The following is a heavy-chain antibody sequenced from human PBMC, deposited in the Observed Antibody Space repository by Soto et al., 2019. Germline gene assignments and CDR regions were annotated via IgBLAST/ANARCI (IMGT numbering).Heavy chain of an antibody. CDR2: IDTLSSTM. J-gene: IGHJ4*02. CDR3: TVGGVSSGPVY. Sequence: EVQLVESGGGLVQPGGSLRLSCAASGFTFSSSSMNWVRQAPGKGLEWVSFIDTLSSTMYYADSVRGRFTISRDNAKNSLYLQMNSLRAEDTAIYYCTVGGVSSGPVYWGQGTLVTVSS. D-gene: IGHD3-16*01. CDR1: GFTFSSSS. V-gene: IGHV3-48*01.